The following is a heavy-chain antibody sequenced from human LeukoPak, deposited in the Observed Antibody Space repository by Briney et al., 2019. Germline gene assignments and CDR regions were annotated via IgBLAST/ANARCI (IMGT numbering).Heavy chain of an antibody. Sequence: SETLSLTCTVSGGSISSGGYYWSWIRQHPGKGLEWIGYIYYSGSTYYNPSLKSRVTISVGTSKNQFSLKLSSVTAADTAVYYCARGGGYSSSWYPYNWFDPWGQGTLVTVSS. CDR3: ARGGGYSSSWYPYNWFDP. CDR1: GGSISSGGYY. CDR2: IYYSGST. V-gene: IGHV4-31*03. J-gene: IGHJ5*02. D-gene: IGHD6-13*01.